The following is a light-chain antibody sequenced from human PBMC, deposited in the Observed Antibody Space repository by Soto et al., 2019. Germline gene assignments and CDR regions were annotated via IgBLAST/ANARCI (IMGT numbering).Light chain of an antibody. V-gene: IGKV1-27*01. CDR2: AAS. CDR3: QKYNTAPLT. CDR1: QGIGNY. J-gene: IGKJ4*01. Sequence: DIQMTQSPSSLSASIGDRVTITCRASQGIGNYVAWFQQKPGKVPKLLIFAASTLQSGVPSRFSGSGSQTAFILTISSLQPEDAATYYCQKYNTAPLTFGGGTKVEI.